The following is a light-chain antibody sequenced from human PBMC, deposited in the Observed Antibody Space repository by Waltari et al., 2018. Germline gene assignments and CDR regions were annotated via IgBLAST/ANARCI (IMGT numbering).Light chain of an antibody. Sequence: EIVMTHSPATLSVSPGERAPLPCRDSPRVSRHLAWYQQKPGQSPRLLIYGTSTTATCIPASFTGSGSGTEFTLTISSLQSEDFAVSYCQQYNNWPPYTFGPVTKVDIK. CDR3: QQYNNWPPYT. J-gene: IGKJ3*01. CDR2: GTS. CDR1: PRVSRH. V-gene: IGKV3-15*01.